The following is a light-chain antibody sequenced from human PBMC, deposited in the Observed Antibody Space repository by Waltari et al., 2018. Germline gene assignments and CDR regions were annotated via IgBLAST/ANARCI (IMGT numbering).Light chain of an antibody. CDR2: AAS. CDR1: HSVSSNN. Sequence: EIVLTQAPGTLSLSPGDRAPLSFRASHSVSSNNLAWYQQKPGQAPRLLIYAASSRATGITDRFSGSGSGTDFTLTISRVEPEDFAVYYCQQYANSPRTFGQGTKVEIK. CDR3: QQYANSPRT. V-gene: IGKV3-20*01. J-gene: IGKJ1*01.